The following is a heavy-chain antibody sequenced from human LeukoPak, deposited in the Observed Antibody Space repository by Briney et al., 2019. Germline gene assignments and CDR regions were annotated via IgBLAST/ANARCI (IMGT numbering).Heavy chain of an antibody. CDR1: GGSVSSGSYY. D-gene: IGHD1-26*01. Sequence: SETLSLTCTVSGGSVSSGSYYWSWIRQPPGKGLEWIGYIYYSGSTNYNPSLKSRVTMSVDMSKNQFSLKLSSVTAADTAVYYCARGFKSGSYHEYYFDYWGQGTLVTVSS. CDR3: ARGFKSGSYHEYYFDY. J-gene: IGHJ4*02. V-gene: IGHV4-61*01. CDR2: IYYSGST.